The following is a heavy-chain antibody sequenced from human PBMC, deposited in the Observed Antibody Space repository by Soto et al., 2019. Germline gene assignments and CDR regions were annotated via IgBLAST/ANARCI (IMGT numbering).Heavy chain of an antibody. J-gene: IGHJ4*02. CDR1: GYSFTSYW. CDR3: ARQQIYSSSYSFDY. CDR2: IYPGDSDT. Sequence: GESLKISCKGSGYSFTSYWIGWVRQMPGKGLEWMWIIYPGDSDTRYSPSFQGQATISADKSISTAYLQWSSLKASDTAMYYCARQQIYSSSYSFDYWGQGTLVTVSA. D-gene: IGHD6-13*01. V-gene: IGHV5-51*01.